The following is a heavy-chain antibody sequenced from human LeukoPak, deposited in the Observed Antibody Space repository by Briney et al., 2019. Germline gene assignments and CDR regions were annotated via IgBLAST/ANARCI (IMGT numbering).Heavy chain of an antibody. Sequence: AASVKVSCKASGGTFSSYAISWVRQAPGQGLEWMGGIIPIFGTANYAQKFQGRVTITADKSTSTAYMELSSLRSEDTAVYYCARDYGFGELLPYYYYYYGMDVWGKGTTVTVFS. D-gene: IGHD3-10*01. CDR3: ARDYGFGELLPYYYYYYGMDV. CDR1: GGTFSSYA. J-gene: IGHJ6*04. CDR2: IIPIFGTA. V-gene: IGHV1-69*06.